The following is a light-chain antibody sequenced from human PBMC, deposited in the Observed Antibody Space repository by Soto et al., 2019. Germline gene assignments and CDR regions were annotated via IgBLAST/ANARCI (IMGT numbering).Light chain of an antibody. CDR1: TSDVGGYNY. V-gene: IGLV2-11*01. J-gene: IGLJ1*01. CDR3: CSYAGSYCYV. CDR2: DVT. Sequence: QSALTQPRSVSGSPGQSVAIFCTGTTSDVGGYNYVSWYQQHPSKAPKLMIYDVTKRPSGVPDRFSGSKSGNTASLTISGLQAEDEADYYCCSYAGSYCYVFGTGTKLTVL.